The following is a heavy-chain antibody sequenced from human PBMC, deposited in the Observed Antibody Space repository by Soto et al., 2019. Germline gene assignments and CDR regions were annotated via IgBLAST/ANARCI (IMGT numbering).Heavy chain of an antibody. CDR1: GYSFTGYW. J-gene: IGHJ6*03. Sequence: PGESLKISCKGSGYSFTGYWFGWVRQMPGKGLEWMGIIYPGDSDTRYSPSFQGQVTISADKSISTAYLQWSSLKASDTAMYYCARHEGIADCSGGSCYSHYYSYYMDVWGKGTTVTVSS. CDR2: IYPGDSDT. CDR3: ARHEGIADCSGGSCYSHYYSYYMDV. V-gene: IGHV5-51*01. D-gene: IGHD2-15*01.